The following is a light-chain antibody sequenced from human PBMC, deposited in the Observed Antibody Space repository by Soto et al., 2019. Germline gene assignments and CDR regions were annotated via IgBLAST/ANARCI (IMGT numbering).Light chain of an antibody. CDR2: RNT. J-gene: IGLJ2*01. CDR1: SSNIGAGYD. V-gene: IGLV1-40*01. Sequence: QSVLTQPPSVSGAPGQRVTISCTGSSSNIGAGYDVYWYQQLPGSAPKLLIYRNTNRPSGVPDRFSGSKSGTSASLAITGLQAEDEADYYCQSYDSSLSVVFGGGTKLPS. CDR3: QSYDSSLSVV.